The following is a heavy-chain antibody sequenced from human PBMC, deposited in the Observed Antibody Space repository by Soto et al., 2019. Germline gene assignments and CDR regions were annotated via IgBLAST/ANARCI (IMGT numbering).Heavy chain of an antibody. CDR1: GFTFSSYS. V-gene: IGHV3-21*01. CDR2: ISSSSSYI. CDR3: ARVFVAQKTLLEYDFWSGPPSSGYYYYGMDV. Sequence: PGGSLRLSCAASGFTFSSYSMNWFRQAPGKGLEWVSSISSSSSYIYYADSVKGRFTISRDNAKNSLYLQMNSLRAEDTAVYYCARVFVAQKTLLEYDFWSGPPSSGYYYYGMDVWGQGTTVTVSS. J-gene: IGHJ6*02. D-gene: IGHD3-3*01.